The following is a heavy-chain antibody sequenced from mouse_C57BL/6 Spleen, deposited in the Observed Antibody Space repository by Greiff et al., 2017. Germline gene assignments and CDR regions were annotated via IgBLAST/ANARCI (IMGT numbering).Heavy chain of an antibody. Sequence: VKLMESGGGLVQPGGSMKLSCAASGFTFSDAWMDWVRQSPEKGLEWVAEIRNKANNHAKYYAVSVKGRFTISRDYSKSSVFLQIISLRAEDTVIYYCTSPFITTVVAHWYFDVWGTGTTVTVSS. CDR2: IRNKANNHAK. J-gene: IGHJ1*03. CDR3: TSPFITTVVAHWYFDV. CDR1: GFTFSDAW. D-gene: IGHD1-1*01. V-gene: IGHV6-6*01.